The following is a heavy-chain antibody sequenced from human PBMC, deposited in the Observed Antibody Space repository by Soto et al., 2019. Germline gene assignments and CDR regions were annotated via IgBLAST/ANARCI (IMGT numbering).Heavy chain of an antibody. CDR1: GYAFTTYG. CDR3: ARGRDGDY. D-gene: IGHD6-6*01. J-gene: IGHJ4*02. CDR2: ISAHNGNT. V-gene: IGHV1-18*01. Sequence: QVHLVQSGAEVKKPGASVKVSCKGSGYAFTTYGITWVRQAPGQGLEWKGWISAHNGNTNYAQKLQGRVTVTRDTSTSTAYMELRSLRSDGTAVYYCARGRDGDYWGQGALVTVSS.